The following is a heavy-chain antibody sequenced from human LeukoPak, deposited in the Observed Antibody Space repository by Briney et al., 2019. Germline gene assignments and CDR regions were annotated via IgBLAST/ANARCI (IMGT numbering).Heavy chain of an antibody. CDR3: ARRGASSNWFDP. J-gene: IGHJ5*02. V-gene: IGHV4-39*01. D-gene: IGHD1-26*01. CDR1: GGSISSSSYY. Sequence: SETLSLTCTVSGGSISSSSYYRGWIRQPPGKGLEWIGNIYNSGNTYYSPSLKSRVTISVDPSKNQFSLKLTSVTAADTAVYYCARRGASSNWFDPWGQGTLVTVSS. CDR2: IYNSGNT.